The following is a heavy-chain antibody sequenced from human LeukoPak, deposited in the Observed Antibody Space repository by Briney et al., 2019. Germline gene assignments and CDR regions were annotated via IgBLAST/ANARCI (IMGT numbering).Heavy chain of an antibody. J-gene: IGHJ4*02. CDR3: ATPGQWPVYFDY. Sequence: PSETLSLTCTVSGGSISSTYWSWIRQPPGKGLEWIGYIYYSGSTNYNPSLKSRVTISVDTSKNQFSLKLSSVTAADTAVYYCATPGQWPVYFDYWGPGIQVTVSS. V-gene: IGHV4-59*08. CDR2: IYYSGST. CDR1: GGSISSTY. D-gene: IGHD6-19*01.